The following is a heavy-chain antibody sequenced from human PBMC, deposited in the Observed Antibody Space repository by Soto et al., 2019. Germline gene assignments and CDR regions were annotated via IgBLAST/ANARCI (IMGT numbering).Heavy chain of an antibody. CDR3: ARDKYSYGFRVDYSYGMDV. D-gene: IGHD5-18*01. V-gene: IGHV1-69*13. Sequence: SVKVSCKASGGTFSSYAISWVRQAPGQGLEWMGGITPIFGTAHYAQKFQGRVTITADESTSPAYMELSSLRSEDTAVYYCARDKYSYGFRVDYSYGMDVWGQGTTVTVSS. CDR1: GGTFSSYA. J-gene: IGHJ6*02. CDR2: ITPIFGTA.